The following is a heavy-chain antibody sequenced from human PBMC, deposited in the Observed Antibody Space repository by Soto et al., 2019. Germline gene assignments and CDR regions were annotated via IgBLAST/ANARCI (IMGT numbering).Heavy chain of an antibody. J-gene: IGHJ4*02. CDR2: ISYDGSDK. V-gene: IGHV3-30*18. Sequence: QVQLVESGGGVVQTGRSLRLSCAASGFTFSSYGMHWVRQAPGKGLEWVAVISYDGSDKYYADSVKGRFTISRDNSKNTMYLQMNSLRPEDTAVYYCAKDRGHCSGGSCYSFDYWGQGTLVTVSS. CDR3: AKDRGHCSGGSCYSFDY. CDR1: GFTFSSYG. D-gene: IGHD2-15*01.